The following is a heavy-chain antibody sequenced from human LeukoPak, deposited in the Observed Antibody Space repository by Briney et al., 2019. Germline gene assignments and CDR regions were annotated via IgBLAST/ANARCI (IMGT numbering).Heavy chain of an antibody. D-gene: IGHD4-23*01. V-gene: IGHV4-34*01. J-gene: IGHJ4*02. CDR2: INHSGST. CDR1: GGSFSGYY. Sequence: SETLSLTCAVYGGSFSGYYWSWIRQPPGKGLEWIGEINHSGSTDYNPSLKSRVTISVDTSKNQFSLRLSSVTAADTAVYYCARDRLRWPKIDYWGQGTLVTVSS. CDR3: ARDRLRWPKIDY.